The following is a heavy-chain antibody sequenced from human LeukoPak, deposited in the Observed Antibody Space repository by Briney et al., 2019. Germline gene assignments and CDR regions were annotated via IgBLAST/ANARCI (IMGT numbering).Heavy chain of an antibody. CDR2: IYYSRST. J-gene: IGHJ6*02. V-gene: IGHV4-31*03. Sequence: SETLSLTCTVSGGSISSGGYYWSWIRQHPGKGLEWIGYIYYSRSTYYNPSLKSRATISVDTSKNQFSLKLSSVTAADTAVYYCARSDREAVTTSLGYYYGMDVWGQGTTATVSS. CDR1: GGSISSGGYY. CDR3: ARSDREAVTTSLGYYYGMDV. D-gene: IGHD4-17*01.